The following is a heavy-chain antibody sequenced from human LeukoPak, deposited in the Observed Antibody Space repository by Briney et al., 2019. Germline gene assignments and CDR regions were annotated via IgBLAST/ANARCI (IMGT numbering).Heavy chain of an antibody. Sequence: PGGSLRLSCAASGFTFNTYIMNWVRQAPGKGLEWVSSICGGRSYIYYADSVKGRFTISRDNAKNLLYLHMNSLRAEDTAVYYRARVPLVQDDLFTGPADYWGQGTLVTVSS. CDR2: ICGGRSYI. V-gene: IGHV3-21*01. D-gene: IGHD3-9*01. J-gene: IGHJ4*02. CDR1: GFTFNTYI. CDR3: ARVPLVQDDLFTGPADY.